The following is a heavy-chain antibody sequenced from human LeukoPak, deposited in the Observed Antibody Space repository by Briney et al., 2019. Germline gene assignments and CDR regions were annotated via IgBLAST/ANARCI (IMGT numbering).Heavy chain of an antibody. J-gene: IGHJ4*02. CDR3: ARWDDSAWAFGN. D-gene: IGHD6-19*01. Sequence: SETLSLTCIVSGGSISRYSWNWIRQSPGKGLEWVGYIAHSGATSYKSSLKSRVTISVDTSKNQLSLRLTSVTAADTAVYYCARWDDSAWAFGNWGPGTLVTVSS. V-gene: IGHV4-59*08. CDR1: GGSISRYS. CDR2: IAHSGAT.